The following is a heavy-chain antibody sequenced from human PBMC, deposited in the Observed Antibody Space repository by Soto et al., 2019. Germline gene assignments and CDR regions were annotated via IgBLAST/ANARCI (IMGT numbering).Heavy chain of an antibody. Sequence: SETLSLTCTVSGGSMTSYYWTWIRQPAGKGLEWIGRVYGSGGTHYNPSLKSRVTISLDTSKNQFSLRLLSVTDADTAVYFCARGQRFSDWFDPWGQGTLVSAPQ. CDR2: VYGSGGT. J-gene: IGHJ5*02. V-gene: IGHV4-4*07. D-gene: IGHD3-3*01. CDR1: GGSMTSYY. CDR3: ARGQRFSDWFDP.